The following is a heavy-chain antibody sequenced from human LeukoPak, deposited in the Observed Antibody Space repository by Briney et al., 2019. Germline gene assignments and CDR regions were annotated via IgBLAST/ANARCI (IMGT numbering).Heavy chain of an antibody. D-gene: IGHD2-2*01. J-gene: IGHJ3*02. CDR3: ARGKWVVVVPAALRRDPRAFDI. Sequence: KPSETLSLTCAVYGGSFSGYNWSWIRQPPGKGLEWIGEINHSGSTNYNPSLKSRVTISVDTSKNQFSLKLSSVTAADTAVYYCARGKWVVVVPAALRRDPRAFDIWGQGTMVTVSS. CDR2: INHSGST. CDR1: GGSFSGYN. V-gene: IGHV4-34*01.